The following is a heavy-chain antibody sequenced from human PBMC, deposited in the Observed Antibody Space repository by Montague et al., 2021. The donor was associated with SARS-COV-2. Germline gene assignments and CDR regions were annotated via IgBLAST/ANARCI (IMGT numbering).Heavy chain of an antibody. CDR3: ASPTYYYDSSGSDAFDI. D-gene: IGHD3-22*01. V-gene: IGHV4-39*01. J-gene: IGHJ3*02. Sequence: SETLSLTCAVYGGSFSGYYWGWIRQPPGKGLEWIGSIYYSGSTYYNPSLKSRVTIFVDTSKNQFSRKLSSVTAADAAVYYCASPTYYYDSSGSDAFDIWGQGTMVTVSS. CDR1: GGSFSGYY. CDR2: IYYSGST.